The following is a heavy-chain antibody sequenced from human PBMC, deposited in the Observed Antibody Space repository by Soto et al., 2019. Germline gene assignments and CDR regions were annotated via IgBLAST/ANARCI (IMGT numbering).Heavy chain of an antibody. D-gene: IGHD1-26*01. V-gene: IGHV3-15*01. CDR1: GCTFNNAW. CDR3: TAALSPPEGPSYPIDY. Sequence: EVQLVESGGGLVTPGGSLRLSCVVSGCTFNNAWMNWVRQAPGKGLEWVGRMKSNGATDYAAFVKGRFTFSRDDSRGTLYLQMNSLETEDTAVYYCTAALSPPEGPSYPIDYWGQGTLVTVSS. J-gene: IGHJ4*02. CDR2: MKSNGAT.